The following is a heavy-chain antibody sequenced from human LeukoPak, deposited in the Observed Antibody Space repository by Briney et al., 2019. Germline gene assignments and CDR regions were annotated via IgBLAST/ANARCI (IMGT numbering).Heavy chain of an antibody. D-gene: IGHD3-9*01. V-gene: IGHV1-46*01. CDR3: ARGRSPEAYYDILTPDY. CDR1: GYTFTSYY. Sequence: GASVKVSCKASGYTFTSYYMHWVRQAPGQGLEWMGIINPSGGSTSYAQKFQGRVTMTRDTSTSTVYMELSSLRSEDTAVYYCARGRSPEAYYDILTPDYWGQGTLVTVSS. J-gene: IGHJ4*02. CDR2: INPSGGST.